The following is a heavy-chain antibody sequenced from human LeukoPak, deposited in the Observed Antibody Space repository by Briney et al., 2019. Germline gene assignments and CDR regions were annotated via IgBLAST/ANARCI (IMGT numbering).Heavy chain of an antibody. D-gene: IGHD4-23*01. CDR1: GFTFTSYA. CDR3: ARDRAVAQDWVEFDP. CDR2: IRDSGET. V-gene: IGHV3-23*01. Sequence: GGSLRLSCAASGFTFTSYAMTSVRQAPGKGLEWVSLIRDSGETFYADCVKGRFNISRDNSKNTMYLQMNRLRVEDTAVYFCARDRAVAQDWVEFDPWGQGTLVTVSS. J-gene: IGHJ5*02.